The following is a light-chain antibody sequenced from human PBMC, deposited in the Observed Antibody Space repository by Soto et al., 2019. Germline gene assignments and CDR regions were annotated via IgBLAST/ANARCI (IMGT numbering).Light chain of an antibody. CDR2: DSR. V-gene: IGLV1-40*01. Sequence: QSVLTQPPSVSGAPGQRVTISCTGTSSNIGAGYAVHWYRQLPGTAPKLLIYDSRNRPSGVPDRFSGSKSGTSASLAITGLQAEDEADYYCQSYDTRLTVVILGGGTQLTVL. J-gene: IGLJ2*01. CDR1: SSNIGAGYA. CDR3: QSYDTRLTVVI.